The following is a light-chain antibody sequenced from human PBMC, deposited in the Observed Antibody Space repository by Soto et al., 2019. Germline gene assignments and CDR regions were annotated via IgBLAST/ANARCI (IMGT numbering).Light chain of an antibody. CDR1: SSDVGTYNL. J-gene: IGLJ2*01. CDR3: CSYAPSRTLL. V-gene: IGLV2-23*01. CDR2: EGN. Sequence: QSALTQPASVSGSPGESITISCTGTSSDVGTYNLVTWYQQHPGRVPKLILYEGNTRPSGVSSRFSASKSGNTASLTISGLQAEDEADYFCCSYAPSRTLLFGGGTQLTVL.